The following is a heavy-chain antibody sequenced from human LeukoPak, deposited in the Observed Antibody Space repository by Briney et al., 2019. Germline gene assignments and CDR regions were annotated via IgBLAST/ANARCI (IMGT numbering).Heavy chain of an antibody. Sequence: GGSLRLSCAASGFTFSSYSMNWVRQAPGKGLEWVSSISSSSSYIYYADSVKGRFTISRDNAKNSLYLQMNSLRAEDTAVYYCTSSEGYANWSDGWGQGTLVTVSS. J-gene: IGHJ5*02. D-gene: IGHD5-18*01. CDR2: ISSSSSYI. CDR3: TSSEGYANWSDG. V-gene: IGHV3-21*01. CDR1: GFTFSSYS.